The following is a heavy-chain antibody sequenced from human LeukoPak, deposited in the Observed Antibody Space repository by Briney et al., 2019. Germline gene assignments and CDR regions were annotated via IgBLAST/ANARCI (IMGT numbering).Heavy chain of an antibody. V-gene: IGHV3-74*01. CDR2: INSDGSST. Sequence: GGSLRLSCAASGFTFSDYWMHWVRQAPGKGLVWVSRINSDGSSTSYADSVKGRFTISRDNAKNTLYLQMNSLRAEDTAVYYCARDHIVVVPAATYYYYYYYMDVWGKGTTVTISS. CDR1: GFTFSDYW. CDR3: ARDHIVVVPAATYYYYYYYMDV. J-gene: IGHJ6*03. D-gene: IGHD2-2*01.